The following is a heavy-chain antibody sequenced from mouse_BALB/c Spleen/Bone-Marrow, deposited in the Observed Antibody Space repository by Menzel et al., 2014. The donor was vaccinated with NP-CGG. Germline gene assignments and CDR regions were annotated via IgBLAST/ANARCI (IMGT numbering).Heavy chain of an antibody. CDR3: TRGGNWEDSDY. V-gene: IGHV5-17*02. CDR1: GFTFSSFG. D-gene: IGHD4-1*01. Sequence: EVHLVESGGGLVQPGGSRKLSCAASGFTFSSFGMHWVRQAPEKGLEWIAYISSDSGAIFYADTVKGRFTISRDNPKNTLFLQMTSLRSEDTAIYFCTRGGNWEDSDYWGQGTTLTVSS. CDR2: ISSDSGAI. J-gene: IGHJ2*01.